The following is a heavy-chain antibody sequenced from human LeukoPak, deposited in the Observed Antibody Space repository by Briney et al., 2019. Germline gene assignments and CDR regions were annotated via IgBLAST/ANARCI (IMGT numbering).Heavy chain of an antibody. CDR3: ATTRGGDYYYDSSGYWSYGY. V-gene: IGHV1-8*01. CDR2: MNPNSGDT. J-gene: IGHJ4*02. Sequence: ASVKVSCKASGYTFTSYDINWVRQATGQGLEWMGWMNPNSGDTGYAQKFQGRVTRTRNTSISTAYMELSSLRSEDTAVYYCATTRGGDYYYDSSGYWSYGYWGQGTLVTVSS. CDR1: GYTFTSYD. D-gene: IGHD3-22*01.